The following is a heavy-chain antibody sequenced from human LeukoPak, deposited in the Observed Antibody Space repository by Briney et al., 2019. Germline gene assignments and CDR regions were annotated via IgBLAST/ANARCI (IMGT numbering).Heavy chain of an antibody. D-gene: IGHD2-2*01. V-gene: IGHV3-23*01. CDR1: RFTFSSFA. J-gene: IGHJ4*02. CDR3: ARDLDGTSYPRHYFDY. CDR2: LSRSGDST. Sequence: PGGSLRLSCAASRFTFSSFAMSWVRQAPGKGLEWLSALSRSGDSTYYTDSVKGRFTISRDNAKNSLYLQMNSLRAEDTAVYYCARDLDGTSYPRHYFDYWGQGTLVTVSS.